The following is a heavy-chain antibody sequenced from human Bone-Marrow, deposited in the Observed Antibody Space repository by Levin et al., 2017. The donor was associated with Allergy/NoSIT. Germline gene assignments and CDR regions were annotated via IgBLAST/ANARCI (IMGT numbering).Heavy chain of an antibody. Sequence: PSETLSLTCSVSGGSITSGDYYWSWIRQPPGKGLEWIGYFYSTTTTYYNPSLKSRVSISADTAKNQFSLKVNSVTAADTAVYYCASGTDFWSGYYDFDSWGQGRLVTVSS. CDR1: GGSITSGDYY. D-gene: IGHD3-3*01. CDR2: FYSTTTT. CDR3: ASGTDFWSGYYDFDS. V-gene: IGHV4-30-4*01. J-gene: IGHJ4*02.